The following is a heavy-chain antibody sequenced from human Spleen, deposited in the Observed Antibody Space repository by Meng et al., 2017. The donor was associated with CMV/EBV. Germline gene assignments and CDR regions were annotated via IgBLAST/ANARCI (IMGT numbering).Heavy chain of an antibody. D-gene: IGHD3-9*01. CDR3: AREWVSKYYDILTDYYNPNYFDY. V-gene: IGHV1-46*01. J-gene: IGHJ4*02. CDR2: INPSGGST. CDR1: YY. Sequence: YYMHWVLQAPGQGLEWMGIINPSGGSTNYAQKFQGRVTMTRDTSTSTVYMELSSLGSEDTAVYYCAREWVSKYYDILTDYYNPNYFDYWGQGTLVTVSS.